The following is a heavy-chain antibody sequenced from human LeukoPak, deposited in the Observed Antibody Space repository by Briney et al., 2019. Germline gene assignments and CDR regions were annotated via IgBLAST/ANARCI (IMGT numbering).Heavy chain of an antibody. CDR2: IYWDDDK. CDR3: AHLDSADYPTDDAFDI. V-gene: IGHV2-5*02. J-gene: IGHJ3*02. D-gene: IGHD4-17*01. CDR1: GFSLSTSGVG. Sequence: SGPTLVNPTQTLTLTCTFSGFSLSTSGVGVVWIRQPPGKALEWLALIYWDDDKYYSPSLKNRLTITKDTSKNQVVLTMTNLDTVDTATYYCAHLDSADYPTDDAFDIWGQGTMVTVSS.